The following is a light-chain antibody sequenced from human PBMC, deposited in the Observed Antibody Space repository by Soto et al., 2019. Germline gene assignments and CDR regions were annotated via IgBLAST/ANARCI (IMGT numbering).Light chain of an antibody. Sequence: EIVLTQSPGTLSLSPGERATLSCRASQSVRSNFLAWYQQKPGQAPRLLIYGASNRATSIPDRFSGSGSGTDFTLTITRLEPEDFAMYYCQRYDSFRTFGQGTKVEI. CDR2: GAS. CDR3: QRYDSFRT. V-gene: IGKV3-20*01. CDR1: QSVRSNF. J-gene: IGKJ1*01.